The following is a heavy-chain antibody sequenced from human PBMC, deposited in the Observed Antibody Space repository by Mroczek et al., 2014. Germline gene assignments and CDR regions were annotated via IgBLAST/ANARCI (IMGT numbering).Heavy chain of an antibody. V-gene: IGHV3-33*01. Sequence: QVQLVQSGGGVVQPGRSLRLSCAASGFTFSSYGMHWVRQAPGKGLEWVAVIWYDGSNKYYADSVKGRFTISRDNSKNTLYLQMNSLRAEDTAVYYCARDFFLNPQAAIAYYFDYWGQGTLVTVSS. CDR2: IWYDGSNK. D-gene: IGHD2-2*01. CDR1: GFTFSSYG. J-gene: IGHJ4*02. CDR3: ARDFFLNPQAAIAYYFDY.